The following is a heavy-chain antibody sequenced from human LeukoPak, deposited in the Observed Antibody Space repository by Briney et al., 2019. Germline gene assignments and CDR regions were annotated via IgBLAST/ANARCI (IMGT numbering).Heavy chain of an antibody. CDR2: IYHSGST. V-gene: IGHV4-38-2*02. CDR3: ARGSPEYYYDSSGWYFDY. D-gene: IGHD3-22*01. Sequence: RASETLSLTCTVSGFSISSGYYWGWIRQPPGKGLEWIGSIYHSGSTYYNPSLKSRVTISVDTSKNQFSLKLSSVTAADTAVYYCARGSPEYYYDSSGWYFDYWGQGTLVTVSS. J-gene: IGHJ4*02. CDR1: GFSISSGYY.